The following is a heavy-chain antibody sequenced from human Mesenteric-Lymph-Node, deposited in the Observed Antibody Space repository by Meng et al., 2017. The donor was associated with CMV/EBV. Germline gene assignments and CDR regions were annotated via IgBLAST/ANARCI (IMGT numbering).Heavy chain of an antibody. CDR2: ISGSSTYI. V-gene: IGHV3-21*01. CDR1: GFTFSDYS. D-gene: IGHD2-2*01. CDR3: ARDVGVALDS. J-gene: IGHJ4*02. Sequence: LSCAASGFTFSDYSMNWVRQAPGKGLEWVSCISGSSTYIYYADSLKGRFTISRDNARNPVYLQINGLRAEDTAVYYCARDVGVALDSWGQGTLVTVSS.